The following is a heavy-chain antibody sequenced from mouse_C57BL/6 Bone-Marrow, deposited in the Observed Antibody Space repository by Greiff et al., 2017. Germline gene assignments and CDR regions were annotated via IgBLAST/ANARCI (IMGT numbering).Heavy chain of an antibody. CDR2: ISSGSSTI. CDR3: ARHGYYFDY. CDR1: GFTFSDYG. J-gene: IGHJ2*01. V-gene: IGHV5-17*01. Sequence: EVKLQESGGGLVKPAGCLKLTCAASGFTFSDYGMHWVRQAPEKGLEWVAYISSGSSTIYNADSVKVRFTIARDNAKNTLFLQMTSRRSEDTAMYYCARHGYYFDYWGQGTTLTVSS.